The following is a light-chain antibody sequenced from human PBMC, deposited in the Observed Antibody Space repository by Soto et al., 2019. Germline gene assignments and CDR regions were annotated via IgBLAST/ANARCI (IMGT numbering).Light chain of an antibody. CDR2: GAS. CDR1: QSVSSSY. Sequence: EIVLTQSPGTLSLSPGKRATLSCRASQSVSSSYLAWYQQRPGQAPRLLIYGASNRATGIPDRFSGSGSGTDFTLTISRLEPEDFAVYYCQQRSNWPSTFGGGTKVEIK. CDR3: QQRSNWPST. V-gene: IGKV3D-20*02. J-gene: IGKJ4*01.